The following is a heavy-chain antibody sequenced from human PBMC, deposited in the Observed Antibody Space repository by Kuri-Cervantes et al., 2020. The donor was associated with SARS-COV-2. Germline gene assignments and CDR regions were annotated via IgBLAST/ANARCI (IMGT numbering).Heavy chain of an antibody. J-gene: IGHJ4*02. Sequence: ASVKVSCKASGYTFTGYYMHWVRQAPGQGLEWMGWINPNSGGTNYAQKFQGRVTMTRDTSISTAYMELSRLRSDDTAVYYCARFNYNYYDKGIPDYWGQGTLVTVSS. CDR2: INPNSGGT. CDR3: ARFNYNYYDKGIPDY. V-gene: IGHV1-2*02. CDR1: GYTFTGYY. D-gene: IGHD3-22*01.